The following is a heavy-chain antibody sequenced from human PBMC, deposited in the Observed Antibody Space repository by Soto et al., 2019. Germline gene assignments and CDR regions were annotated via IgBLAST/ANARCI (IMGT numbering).Heavy chain of an antibody. CDR2: IKQDGSEK. V-gene: IGHV3-7*04. J-gene: IGHJ4*02. D-gene: IGHD4-17*01. Sequence: GASLRLSCVASGFMFRSFWMSWVRRAPGKGLEWVANIKQDGSEKYYVDSVKGRFTISRDNAKNSLYLQMNSLRAEDTAVYYCARDLASTTIPNYWGQGTLVTVSS. CDR1: GFMFRSFW. CDR3: ARDLASTTIPNY.